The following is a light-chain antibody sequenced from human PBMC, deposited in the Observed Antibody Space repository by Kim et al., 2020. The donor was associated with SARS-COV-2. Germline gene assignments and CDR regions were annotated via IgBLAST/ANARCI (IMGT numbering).Light chain of an antibody. V-gene: IGKV1-16*02. J-gene: IGKJ4*01. Sequence: DIQMTQSPSSLSASVGDRVTMTCGASQGIDNYLTWFQQRPGKAPKSLIHAASSLQSGVPSKFSGSGSGTNFTLTITSLQPEDFAIYYCQQYYDYPLTFGGGTKVDIK. CDR3: QQYYDYPLT. CDR2: AAS. CDR1: QGIDNY.